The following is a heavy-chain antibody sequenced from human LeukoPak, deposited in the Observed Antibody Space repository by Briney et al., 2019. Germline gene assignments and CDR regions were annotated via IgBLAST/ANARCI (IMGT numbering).Heavy chain of an antibody. J-gene: IGHJ4*02. CDR2: IIPIFGTA. CDR3: FLYGSGSYSFDY. D-gene: IGHD3-10*01. V-gene: IGHV1-69*01. CDR1: GGTFSSYA. Sequence: GSSVKVSCKASGGTFSSYAISWVRQAPGQGLGWMGGIIPIFGTANYAQKFQGRVTITADESTSTAYMELRSLRSDDTAVYYCFLYGSGSYSFDYWGQGTLVTVSS.